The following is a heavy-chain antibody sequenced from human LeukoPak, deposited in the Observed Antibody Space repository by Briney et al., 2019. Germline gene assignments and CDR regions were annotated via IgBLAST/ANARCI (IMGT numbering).Heavy chain of an antibody. D-gene: IGHD1-1*01. Sequence: ASVKVSCKASGGTFSSYAISWVRQAPGQGLEWMGRIIPILGIANYAQKFQGRVTITADKSTSTAYMELSSLRSEDTAVYYCARETVRLPLYYYGMDVWGQGTTVTVSS. V-gene: IGHV1-69*04. J-gene: IGHJ6*02. CDR3: ARETVRLPLYYYGMDV. CDR2: IIPILGIA. CDR1: GGTFSSYA.